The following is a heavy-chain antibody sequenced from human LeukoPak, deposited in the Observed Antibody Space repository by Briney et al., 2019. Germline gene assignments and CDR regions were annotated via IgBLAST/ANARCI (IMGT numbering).Heavy chain of an antibody. V-gene: IGHV4-39*07. CDR1: GGSISSSSYY. D-gene: IGHD3-10*01. CDR2: IYYSGST. Sequence: TSETLSLICTVSGGSISSSSYYWGGIRQPPGKGLEWIGSIYYSGSTYYNPSLKSRVTISVDTSKNQFSLKLSSVTAADTAVYYCARDNGRITMVRGVIIPDWFDPWGQGTLVTVSS. J-gene: IGHJ5*02. CDR3: ARDNGRITMVRGVIIPDWFDP.